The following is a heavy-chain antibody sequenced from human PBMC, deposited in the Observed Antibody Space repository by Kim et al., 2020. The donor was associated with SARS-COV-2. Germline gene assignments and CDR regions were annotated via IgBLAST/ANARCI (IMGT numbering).Heavy chain of an antibody. Sequence: SYTNYADSVKGRFTISRDNAKNSLYLQMNSLRAEDTAVYYCVRRGGYFDYWGQGTLVTVSS. CDR2: SYT. D-gene: IGHD2-15*01. V-gene: IGHV3-11*06. CDR3: VRRGGYFDY. J-gene: IGHJ4*02.